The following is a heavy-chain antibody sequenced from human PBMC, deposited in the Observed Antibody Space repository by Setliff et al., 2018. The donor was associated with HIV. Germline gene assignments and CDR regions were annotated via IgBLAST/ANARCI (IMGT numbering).Heavy chain of an antibody. D-gene: IGHD3-16*01. CDR2: IYYIGSV. J-gene: IGHJ3*02. CDR1: GFSIKNDNW. V-gene: IGHV4-28*05. Sequence: SETLSLTCVVSGFSIKNDNWWGWIRQTPGKGLEWIGYIYYIGSVIYNYSFESRVTMTLDMSKSQFSLSLRSLTAADTAVYYCASWHGGQEAFEIWGQGTKVTVSS. CDR3: ASWHGGQEAFEI.